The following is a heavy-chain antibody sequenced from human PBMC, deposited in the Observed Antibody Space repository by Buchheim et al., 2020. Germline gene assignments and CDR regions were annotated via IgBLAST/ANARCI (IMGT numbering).Heavy chain of an antibody. Sequence: QVQLVESGGGVVQPGRSLRLSCAASGFTFSSYGMHWVRQAPGKGLEWVAVIWYDGSNKYYADSVKGRFTIFRDNSKNTLYLQMNSLRAEDTAVYYCARSSPTLYYGMDVWGQGTT. CDR1: GFTFSSYG. D-gene: IGHD2-15*01. CDR2: IWYDGSNK. CDR3: ARSSPTLYYGMDV. V-gene: IGHV3-33*01. J-gene: IGHJ6*02.